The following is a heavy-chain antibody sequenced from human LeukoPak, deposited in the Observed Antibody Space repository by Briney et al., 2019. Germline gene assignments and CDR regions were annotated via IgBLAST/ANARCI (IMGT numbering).Heavy chain of an antibody. J-gene: IGHJ4*02. CDR2: INHSGST. CDR1: GGSFSGYY. Sequence: SETLSLTCAVYGGSFSGYYWSWIRQPLGKGLEWIGEINHSGSTNYNPSLKSRVTISVDTSKNQFSLKLSSVTAADTAVYYCAREVMVRGVIDYWGQGTLVTVSS. D-gene: IGHD3-10*01. V-gene: IGHV4-34*01. CDR3: AREVMVRGVIDY.